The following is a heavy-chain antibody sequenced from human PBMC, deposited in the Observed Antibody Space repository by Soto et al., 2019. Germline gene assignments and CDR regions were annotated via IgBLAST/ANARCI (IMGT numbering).Heavy chain of an antibody. CDR1: GGSISSSSYY. V-gene: IGHV4-39*07. CDR2: IYYSGST. D-gene: IGHD6-13*01. CDR3: ARGLPSLMSSSWYNWFDP. Sequence: LSETLSLTCTVSGGSISSSSYYWGWIRQPPGKGLEWIGSIYYSGSTYYNPSLKSRVTISVDTSKNQFSLKLSSVTAADTAVYYCARGLPSLMSSSWYNWFDPWGQGTLVTVSS. J-gene: IGHJ5*02.